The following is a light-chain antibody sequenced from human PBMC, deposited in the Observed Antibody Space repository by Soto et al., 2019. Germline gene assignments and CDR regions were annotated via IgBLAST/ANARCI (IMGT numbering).Light chain of an antibody. Sequence: QSALTQPASVSGSPGQSITISCTGTSSDVGGYKYVSWYQQHPDKAPKLIIFEVSNRPSGISSRFSGSKSGNTASLTISGLQAEDEADYYCALYTSSSTSVIFGRGTKVTVL. V-gene: IGLV2-14*01. CDR1: SSDVGGYKY. CDR3: ALYTSSSTSVI. CDR2: EVS. J-gene: IGLJ2*01.